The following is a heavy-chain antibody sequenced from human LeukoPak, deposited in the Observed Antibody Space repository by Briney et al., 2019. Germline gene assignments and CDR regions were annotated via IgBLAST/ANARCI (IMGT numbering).Heavy chain of an antibody. CDR2: MDPDGGGT. Sequence: GASVKVSCKASGYTFTSYDINWVRQAPGQGLEWMGWMDPDGGGTNYAQMFQGRVTMTRDTSINTAYMELSSLRSDDTAIYYCARVSGRSGPFEYWGQGTLVTVSS. CDR1: GYTFTSYD. D-gene: IGHD3-3*01. CDR3: ARVSGRSGPFEY. J-gene: IGHJ4*02. V-gene: IGHV1-2*02.